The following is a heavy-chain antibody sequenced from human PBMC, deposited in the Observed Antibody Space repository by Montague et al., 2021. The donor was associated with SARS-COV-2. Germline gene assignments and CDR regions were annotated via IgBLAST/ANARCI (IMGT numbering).Heavy chain of an antibody. J-gene: IGHJ3*02. V-gene: IGHV3-48*03. CDR1: GFPFSSYE. CDR2: ISTSGRGI. CDR3: ARDNAGWLDAFDI. D-gene: IGHD6-19*01. Sequence: SLRLSCAASGFPFSSYEMNWVRQAPGKGLEWVSYISTSGRGIHYADSVKGRFTISRDNAKNSLYLEMNSLRAEDTAVYYCARDNAGWLDAFDIWGQGTMVTVSS.